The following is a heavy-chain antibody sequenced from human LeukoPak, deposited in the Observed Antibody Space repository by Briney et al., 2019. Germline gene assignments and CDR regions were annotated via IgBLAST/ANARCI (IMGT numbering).Heavy chain of an antibody. CDR2: IYYSGST. J-gene: IGHJ5*02. CDR3: ARDAQEVTPHCSGGSCLPNNWFDP. CDR1: GGSISNSYY. V-gene: IGHV4-30-4*01. Sequence: PSETLSLTCTVSGGSISNSYYWSWIRQPPGKGLEWIGYIYYSGSTYYNPSLKSRVTISVDTSKNQFSLKLSSVTAADTAVYYCARDAQEVTPHCSGGSCLPNNWFDPWGQGTLVTVSS. D-gene: IGHD2-15*01.